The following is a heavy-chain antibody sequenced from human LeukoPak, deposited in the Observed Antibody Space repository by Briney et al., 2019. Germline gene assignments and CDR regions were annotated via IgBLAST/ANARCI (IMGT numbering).Heavy chain of an antibody. J-gene: IGHJ4*02. CDR2: IDTSGTT. D-gene: IGHD3-10*01. V-gene: IGHV4-4*07. CDR3: ARDAKYYYGSRTFFFFEY. Sequence: PSETLSLTCTVSGGSISSYYWSWIRQPAGKGLEWIGHIDTSGTTNYNPSLKSRVTMSTDTSKNQFSLKLSSVTAADTAIYYCARDAKYYYGSRTFFFFEYWGQGTLLTVSS. CDR1: GGSISSYY.